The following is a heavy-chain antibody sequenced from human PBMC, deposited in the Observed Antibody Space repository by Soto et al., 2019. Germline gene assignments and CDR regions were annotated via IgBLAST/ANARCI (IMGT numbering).Heavy chain of an antibody. V-gene: IGHV1-46*01. CDR2: INPNGGTT. Sequence: QVQLVQSGAEVEKPGASVKVSCKASGYMFTYYYIHWVRQGPGQGLEWMVIINPNGGTTTYAQNFRGRVTMTRDTSTNTVYMEVTSLTSEDTAIYCCVRGPYSSGSLYYLEYMGQGNLVTVPS. J-gene: IGHJ4*02. D-gene: IGHD5-18*01. CDR1: GYMFTYYY. CDR3: VRGPYSSGSLYYLEY.